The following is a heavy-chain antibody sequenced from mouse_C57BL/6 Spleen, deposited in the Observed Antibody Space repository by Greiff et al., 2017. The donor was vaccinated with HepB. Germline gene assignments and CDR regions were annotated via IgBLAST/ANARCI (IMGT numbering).Heavy chain of an antibody. CDR3: ARSLYDYDGFAY. J-gene: IGHJ3*01. Sequence: EVKLVESGGGLVQPGGSLSLSCAASGFTFTDYYMSWVRQPPGKALEWLGFIRNKANGYTTEYSASVKGRFTISRDNSQSILYLQMNALRAEDSATYYCARSLYDYDGFAYWGQGTLVTVSA. CDR1: GFTFTDYY. CDR2: IRNKANGYTT. V-gene: IGHV7-3*01. D-gene: IGHD2-4*01.